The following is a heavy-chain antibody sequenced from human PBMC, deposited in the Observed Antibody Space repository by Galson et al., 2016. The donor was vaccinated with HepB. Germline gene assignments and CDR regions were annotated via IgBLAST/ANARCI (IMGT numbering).Heavy chain of an antibody. CDR2: ISTDGINT. Sequence: SLRLSCAVSGFALGAFAMHWVRQTPGRGLEYVSSISTDGINTYYADSVKGRFTISRDFSKNTMYLQMSSLSTEDTAVYYCVKDRGRTIRDFDVWGQGTLVTVSS. V-gene: IGHV3-64D*06. D-gene: IGHD5-24*01. CDR3: VKDRGRTIRDFDV. CDR1: GFALGAFA. J-gene: IGHJ4*02.